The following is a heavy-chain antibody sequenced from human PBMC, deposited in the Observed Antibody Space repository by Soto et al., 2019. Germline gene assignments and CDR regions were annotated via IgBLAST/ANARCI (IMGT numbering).Heavy chain of an antibody. CDR1: GFPFSDFY. J-gene: IGHJ4*02. D-gene: IGHD1-26*01. V-gene: IGHV3-11*01. CDR3: ARTTWELGVRFDY. CDR2: ISGRGGTI. Sequence: PGGSLRLSSAASGFPFSDFYMTWIRRAPGRGLQCLSYISGRGGTIYYADSVKGRFTISRDNAKNSLDLQMDGLRGDDTGVYYCARTTWELGVRFDYWGQGALVTVSS.